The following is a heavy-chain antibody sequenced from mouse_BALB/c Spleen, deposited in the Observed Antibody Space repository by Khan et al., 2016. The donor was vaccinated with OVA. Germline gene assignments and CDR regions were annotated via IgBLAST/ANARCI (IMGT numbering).Heavy chain of an antibody. Sequence: QVQLQQSGADLARPGASVKMSCKASDYTFTSYTMHWVKQRLGQGLEWIGYINPSSSYTNYNQKFKDKATLTADKSSSTAYMQLSNLTSEDSAAYYCARIYYDYDGYYAMDYWGQGTSVTVSS. V-gene: IGHV1-4*01. CDR3: ARIYYDYDGYYAMDY. J-gene: IGHJ4*01. CDR2: INPSSSYT. CDR1: DYTFTSYT. D-gene: IGHD2-4*01.